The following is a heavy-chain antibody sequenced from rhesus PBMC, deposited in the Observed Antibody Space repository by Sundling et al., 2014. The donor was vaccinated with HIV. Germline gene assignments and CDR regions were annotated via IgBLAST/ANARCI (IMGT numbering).Heavy chain of an antibody. CDR3: ARAGDGTPNYGLDS. CDR1: GYTFTDYF. Sequence: QVHLVQSGTEVKKPGSSVKVSCKASGYTFTDYFMHWVRQAPRQGPEWMGWIDPYNGNTKYAQKFQGRVTMTRDTWTTTAYMELSSLRSEDTAVYYCARAGDGTPNYGLDSWGQGSSSPSPQ. J-gene: IGHJ6*01. V-gene: IGHV1S2*01. CDR2: IDPYNGNT. D-gene: IGHD6-25*01.